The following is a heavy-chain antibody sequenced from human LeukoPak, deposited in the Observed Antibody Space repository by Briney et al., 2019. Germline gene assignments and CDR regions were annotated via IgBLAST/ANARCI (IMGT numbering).Heavy chain of an antibody. CDR3: ARSPKKGVKAWYRDNPYYFDY. CDR2: SNAGNGNT. Sequence: ASVKVSCKASGYTFTSYAMHWVRQAPGQRLEWMGWSNAGNGNTKYSQEIQGRVTITRDTSVSTAYMELSRLRSDDMAVYYCARSPKKGVKAWYRDNPYYFDYWGQGTLVTVSS. V-gene: IGHV1-3*02. CDR1: GYTFTSYA. D-gene: IGHD1-14*01. J-gene: IGHJ4*02.